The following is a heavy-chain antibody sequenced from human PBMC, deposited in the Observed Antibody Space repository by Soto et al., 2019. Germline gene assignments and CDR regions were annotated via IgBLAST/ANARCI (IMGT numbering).Heavy chain of an antibody. CDR3: ARRTSFLGAFDY. CDR2: VAAGGGHT. J-gene: IGHJ4*02. Sequence: VGSLRLSCVASGFSFDKYAMAWVRQAPGKGLEWVSHVAAGGGHTYYAESVKGRFTISRDNSKNTLFLQINTLRADDTAIYFCARRTSFLGAFDYWGQGVLVTVS. V-gene: IGHV3-23*01. D-gene: IGHD3-16*02. CDR1: GFSFDKYA.